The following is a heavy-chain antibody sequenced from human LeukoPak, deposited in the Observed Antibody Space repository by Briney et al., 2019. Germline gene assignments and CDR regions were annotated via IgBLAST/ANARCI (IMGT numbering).Heavy chain of an antibody. CDR1: GFNFNDSG. D-gene: IGHD3-10*01. CDR3: ARDGYYGSGRPFDY. CDR2: IWYDGSEK. J-gene: IGHJ4*02. Sequence: GGSLRLSCAASGFNFNDSGMHWVRQAPGKGLEWVAVIWYDGSEKYYADSVKGRLTISRDNSKNTLYLQTNSLRADDTAVYYCARDGYYGSGRPFDYWGQGALVSVSS. V-gene: IGHV3-33*01.